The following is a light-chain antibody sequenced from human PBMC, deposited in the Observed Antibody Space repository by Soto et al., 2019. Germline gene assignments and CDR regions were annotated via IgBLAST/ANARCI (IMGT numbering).Light chain of an antibody. J-gene: IGLJ3*02. CDR2: EVS. CDR3: SSYTRSSTRV. V-gene: IGLV2-14*01. Sequence: QSALTQPASVSGSPGQSITISCTGTSSDVGGYNYVSWYQQHPGKARKLMIYEVSNRPSGVSNRFSGSKSGNTASLTISGLQAEDEADYYCSSYTRSSTRVFGGGTKVTVL. CDR1: SSDVGGYNY.